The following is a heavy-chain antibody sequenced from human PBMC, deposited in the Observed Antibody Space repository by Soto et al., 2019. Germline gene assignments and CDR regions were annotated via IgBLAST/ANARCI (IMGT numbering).Heavy chain of an antibody. V-gene: IGHV3-30-3*01. CDR3: ARAPSGSYPEFDY. CDR2: ITYDGSNQ. J-gene: IGHJ4*02. D-gene: IGHD1-26*01. CDR1: GFIFSSYT. Sequence: QVQLVESGGGVAQPGRSLRLSCAASGFIFSSYTMHWVRQAPGKGLEWVGVITYDGSNQYYADSVKGRFTISRDNSRNMLFLQMNSLRPDDTAVYYCARAPSGSYPEFDYWGQGTLVTVSS.